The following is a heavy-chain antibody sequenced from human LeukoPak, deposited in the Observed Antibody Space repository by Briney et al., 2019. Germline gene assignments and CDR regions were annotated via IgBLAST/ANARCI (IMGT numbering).Heavy chain of an antibody. CDR3: ARDYQVR. D-gene: IGHD2-2*01. CDR2: INDDGSDT. J-gene: IGHJ4*01. CDR1: GFTFKLYW. Sequence: GGSLRLSCAASGFTFKLYWMHWVRQVPGKRPVWVSRINDDGSDTIYADSVRGRFTISRDDAKNTVYLQMNNLRAEDTAVYYCARDYQVRWGQGTLVTVSS. V-gene: IGHV3-74*01.